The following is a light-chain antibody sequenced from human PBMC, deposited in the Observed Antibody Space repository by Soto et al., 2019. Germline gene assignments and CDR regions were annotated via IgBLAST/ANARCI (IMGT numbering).Light chain of an antibody. Sequence: QSALTQPASVSGSPGQSIAISCTGTSSDVGNYNPVSWYQQHPGKAPKVMIYEGSKRPSGVSNRFSGSKSGNTASLTISGLQAEDEADYYCCSYAGSSTYVFGTGTKLTVL. V-gene: IGLV2-23*01. CDR3: CSYAGSSTYV. CDR1: SSDVGNYNP. CDR2: EGS. J-gene: IGLJ1*01.